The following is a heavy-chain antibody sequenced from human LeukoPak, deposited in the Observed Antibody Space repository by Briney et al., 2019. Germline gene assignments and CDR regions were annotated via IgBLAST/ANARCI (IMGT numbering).Heavy chain of an antibody. V-gene: IGHV5-51*01. CDR2: IFPGDSDT. J-gene: IGHJ5*02. Sequence: GESLKISCKGSGYTFTNYWIAWVRQMPGKGLEWMGIIFPGDSDTRYSPSFQGQVSFSADTSIDTAYLQWSSLQTSDSAMYYCARTRSYDLLTGYHSWGQGTLVTVSS. CDR1: GYTFTNYW. D-gene: IGHD3-9*01. CDR3: ARTRSYDLLTGYHS.